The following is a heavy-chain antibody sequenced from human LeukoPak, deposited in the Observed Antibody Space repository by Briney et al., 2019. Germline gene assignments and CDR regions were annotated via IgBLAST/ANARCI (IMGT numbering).Heavy chain of an antibody. CDR1: GYTFTSYD. D-gene: IGHD6-6*01. CDR2: MNPNSGNT. CDR3: ARADGSSSISYYHMDV. J-gene: IGHJ6*03. Sequence: ASVKVSCKASGYTFTSYDINWVRQATGQGLEWMGWMNPNSGNTGYAQKFQGRVTITRNTSISTTYMELSSLRSEDTAVYYCARADGSSSISYYHMDVWGKGTTVTVSS. V-gene: IGHV1-8*03.